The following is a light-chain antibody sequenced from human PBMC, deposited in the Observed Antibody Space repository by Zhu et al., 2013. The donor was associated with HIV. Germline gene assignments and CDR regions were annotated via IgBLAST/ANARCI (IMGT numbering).Light chain of an antibody. Sequence: DIQMTQSPSSLSASVGDRVTITCRASQTISNYVNWYQQRPGKAPKVLICAASNLQSGVPSRFSGSGSGTDFTLTISSLEPEDFAVYYCQQRSNLITFGQGTR. CDR2: AAS. J-gene: IGKJ5*01. CDR1: QTISNY. V-gene: IGKV1-39*01. CDR3: QQRSNLIT.